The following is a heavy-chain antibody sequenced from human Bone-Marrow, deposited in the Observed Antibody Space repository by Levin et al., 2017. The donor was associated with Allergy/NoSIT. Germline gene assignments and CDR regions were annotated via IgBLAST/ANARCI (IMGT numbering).Heavy chain of an antibody. Sequence: SETLSLTCTVPGASISSSVNYWGWIRRPPGKELEWIGRIQYSGSTYYNPSPKSRVTISLDTSKNQISLTLRSVTAPDTAIYYCARDVNSISWFKAWGEGTLDAVSS. CDR1: GASISSSVNY. D-gene: IGHD6-13*01. J-gene: IGHJ5*02. CDR3: ARDVNSISWFKA. V-gene: IGHV4-39*02. CDR2: IQYSGST.